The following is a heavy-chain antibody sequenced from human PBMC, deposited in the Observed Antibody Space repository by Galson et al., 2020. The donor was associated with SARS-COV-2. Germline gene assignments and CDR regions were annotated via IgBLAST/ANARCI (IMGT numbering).Heavy chain of an antibody. CDR3: ARHVPLPIVLMVYALDAFDI. V-gene: IGHV4-39*01. CDR2: IYYSGST. CDR1: GGSISSSSYY. Sequence: SETLSLTCTVSGGSISSSSYYWGWIRQPPGKGLEWIGSIYYSGSTYYNPSLKSRVTISVDTSKNQFSLKLSSVTAADTAVYYCARHVPLPIVLMVYALDAFDIWGQGTMVTVSS. J-gene: IGHJ3*02. D-gene: IGHD2-8*01.